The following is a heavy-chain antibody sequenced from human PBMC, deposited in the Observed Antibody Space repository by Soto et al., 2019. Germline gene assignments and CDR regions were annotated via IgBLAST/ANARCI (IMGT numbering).Heavy chain of an antibody. Sequence: QVQLVQSGAEVKKPGSSVKVSCKASGGTFSSPTISWVRQAPGQGLEWMGGVSPIFGTTYYAQKFQGRLTTTADASSGTADMELSSMKSEDTAVYYCAGGGSSGGWFFDVWGRGTLVTVSS. CDR3: AGGGSSGGWFFDV. CDR1: GGTFSSPT. D-gene: IGHD1-26*01. J-gene: IGHJ2*01. CDR2: VSPIFGTT. V-gene: IGHV1-69*01.